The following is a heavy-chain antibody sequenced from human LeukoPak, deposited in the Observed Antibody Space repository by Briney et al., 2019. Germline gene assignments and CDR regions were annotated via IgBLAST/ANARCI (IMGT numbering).Heavy chain of an antibody. CDR1: GYTFTGYY. CDR2: INPNSGGT. V-gene: IGHV1-2*06. D-gene: IGHD3-22*01. Sequence: GASVKVSCKASGYTFTGYYMHWVRQAPGQGLEWMGRINPNSGGTNYAQKFQGRVTMTRDTYISTAYMELSRLRSDDTAVYYCARDQSRNYYDSSGYYIAEWFDPWGQGTLVTVSS. J-gene: IGHJ5*02. CDR3: ARDQSRNYYDSSGYYIAEWFDP.